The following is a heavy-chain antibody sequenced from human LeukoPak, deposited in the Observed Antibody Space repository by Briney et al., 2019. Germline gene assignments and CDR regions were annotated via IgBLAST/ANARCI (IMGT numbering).Heavy chain of an antibody. CDR3: ARGLTYYYGSGSPRRFDP. J-gene: IGHJ5*02. CDR1: GGSFSGYY. CDR2: INHSGST. V-gene: IGHV4-34*01. Sequence: SETLSLTCAVYGGSFSGYYWSWIRQPPGKGLEWIGEINHSGSTNYNPSLKSRVTISVDTSKNQFSLKLSSVTAADTAVYYCARGLTYYYGSGSPRRFDPWGQGTLVIVSS. D-gene: IGHD3-10*01.